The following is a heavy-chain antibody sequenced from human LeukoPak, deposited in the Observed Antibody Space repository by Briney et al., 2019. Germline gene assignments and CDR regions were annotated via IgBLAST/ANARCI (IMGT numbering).Heavy chain of an antibody. CDR3: ARVHMPVGYFDY. V-gene: IGHV3-20*04. D-gene: IGHD2-2*01. CDR2: INWNGGST. CDR1: GFTFDDYG. J-gene: IGHJ4*02. Sequence: GESLKISCAASGFTFDDYGMSWVRQAPGKGLEWVSGINWNGGSTGYADSVKGRFTISRDNAKNSLYLQMNSLRAEDTAVYYCARVHMPVGYFDYWGQGTLVTVSS.